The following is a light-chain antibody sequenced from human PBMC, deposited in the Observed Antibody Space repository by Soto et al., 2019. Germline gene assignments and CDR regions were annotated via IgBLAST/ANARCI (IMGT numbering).Light chain of an antibody. J-gene: IGKJ5*01. Sequence: IVMTQSPATLSVSPGERATLSCRASQNIYSNVAWYQQRPGQAPRLLIYRASTRAPGIPARFSGSGSGTEFTLTISSLQSEDSAFYYCQQYNKWPITFGQGTRLEI. CDR3: QQYNKWPIT. CDR1: QNIYSN. V-gene: IGKV3-15*01. CDR2: RAS.